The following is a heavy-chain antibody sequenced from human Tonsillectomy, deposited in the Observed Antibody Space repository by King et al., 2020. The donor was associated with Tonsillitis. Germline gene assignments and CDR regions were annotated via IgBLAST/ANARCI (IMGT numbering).Heavy chain of an antibody. D-gene: IGHD1-26*01. CDR3: ASGRTLVGATTDPFDY. CDR2: INSDGSST. V-gene: IGHV3-74*01. J-gene: IGHJ4*02. CDR1: GFTFSSYW. Sequence: VQLVESGGGLVQPGGSLRLSCAASGFTFSSYWMHWVRQAPGKGLVWVSRINSDGSSTSYADSVKGRFTISRDNANNTLYLQMTSLRAEDTAVYYCASGRTLVGATTDPFDYWGQGTLVTVSS.